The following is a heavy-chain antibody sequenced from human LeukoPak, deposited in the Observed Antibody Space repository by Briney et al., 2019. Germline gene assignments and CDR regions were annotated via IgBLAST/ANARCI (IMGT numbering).Heavy chain of an antibody. CDR1: GGSISSSSYY. J-gene: IGHJ4*02. CDR2: IYYSGST. Sequence: PSETLSLTCTVSGGSISSSSYYWGWLRQPPGKGLEWIGSIYYSGSTYYNPSLKSRVTISVDTSKNQLSLKLSSVTAADTAVYYCARVTGYMIEDYFDYWGQGTLVTVSS. CDR3: ARVTGYMIEDYFDY. D-gene: IGHD3-22*01. V-gene: IGHV4-39*07.